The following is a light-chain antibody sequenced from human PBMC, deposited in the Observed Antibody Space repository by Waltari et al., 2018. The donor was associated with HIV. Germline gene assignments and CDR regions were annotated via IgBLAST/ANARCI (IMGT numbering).Light chain of an antibody. Sequence: IVMTQSPDSLSVSLGGRATINCTSSQSVFYSYNNKDYLAWYQVRPGQPPNLLIYWASTRESGVPDRFSGSGSGTNFTLTITSLQAEDVATYYCHQYFNTPLTFGGGTTVEI. V-gene: IGKV4-1*01. CDR2: WAS. J-gene: IGKJ4*01. CDR3: HQYFNTPLT. CDR1: QSVFYSYNNKDY.